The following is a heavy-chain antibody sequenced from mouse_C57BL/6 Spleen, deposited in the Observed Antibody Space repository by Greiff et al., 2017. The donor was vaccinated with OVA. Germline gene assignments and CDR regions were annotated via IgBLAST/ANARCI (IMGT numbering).Heavy chain of an antibody. J-gene: IGHJ4*01. CDR1: GYTFTSYN. CDR2: IYPGNGDT. CDR3: ARNYGYSYYYAMDY. V-gene: IGHV1-12*01. D-gene: IGHD2-2*01. Sequence: LQQSGAELVRPGASVKMSCKASGYTFTSYNMHWVQQTPRQGLEWIGAIYPGNGDTSYNQKFKGKAKLNVDKSSSTAYMQPSSLTSEESAVYFCARNYGYSYYYAMDYWGQGTSVTVSS.